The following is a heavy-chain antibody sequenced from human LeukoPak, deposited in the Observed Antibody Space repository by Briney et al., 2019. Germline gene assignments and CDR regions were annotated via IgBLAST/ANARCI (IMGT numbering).Heavy chain of an antibody. J-gene: IGHJ3*02. CDR2: ISAYNGNT. CDR3: ARDGYSYGYDAFDI. V-gene: IGHV1-18*01. CDR1: GYTFTSYG. Sequence: ASVKVSCKASGYTFTSYGISWVRQAPGQGLEWMGWISAYNGNTIYAQKLQGRVTMTTDTSTSTAYMELRSLRSDDTAVYYCARDGYSYGYDAFDIWGQGTMVTVSS. D-gene: IGHD5-18*01.